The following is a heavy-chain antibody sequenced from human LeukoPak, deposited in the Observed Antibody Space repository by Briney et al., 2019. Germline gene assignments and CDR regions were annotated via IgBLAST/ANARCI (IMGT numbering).Heavy chain of an antibody. V-gene: IGHV3-11*01. CDR1: GFTFSDYY. Sequence: PGGSLRLSCAASGFTFSDYYMSWIRQAPGKGLEWVSHISSSGNTIYYADSVKGRFTISRDNAKNSLYLQMNSLRAEDTAVYYCARDLSNLIWFGESEIDYWGQGTLVTVSS. D-gene: IGHD3-10*01. CDR2: ISSSGNTI. J-gene: IGHJ4*02. CDR3: ARDLSNLIWFGESEIDY.